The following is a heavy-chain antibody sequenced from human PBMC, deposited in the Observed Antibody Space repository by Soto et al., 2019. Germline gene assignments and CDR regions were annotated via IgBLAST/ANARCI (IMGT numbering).Heavy chain of an antibody. V-gene: IGHV1-18*04. D-gene: IGHD2-2*01. CDR1: GYTFTSYG. J-gene: IGHJ6*02. CDR2: ISAYNGNT. Sequence: ASVKVSCKASGYTFTSYGISWVRQAPGQGPEWMGWISAYNGNTNYAQKLQGRVTMTTDTSTSTAYMELRSLRSDDTAVYYCARHGTTLRDYYYGMDVWGQGTTVTVSS. CDR3: ARHGTTLRDYYYGMDV.